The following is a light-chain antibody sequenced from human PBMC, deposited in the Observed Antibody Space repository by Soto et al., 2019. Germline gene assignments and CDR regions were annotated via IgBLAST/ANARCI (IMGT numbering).Light chain of an antibody. Sequence: DIPMTQSPSSLSASVGDRVSITCRASQRISTYVNWYQQKPGTAPNLLIYRASTLESGVPSRFSGSGSGTDFTLTISSLQPADFSTYYCQQSFSTPITFGQGTRLDIK. CDR3: QQSFSTPIT. J-gene: IGKJ5*01. CDR2: RAS. V-gene: IGKV1-39*01. CDR1: QRISTY.